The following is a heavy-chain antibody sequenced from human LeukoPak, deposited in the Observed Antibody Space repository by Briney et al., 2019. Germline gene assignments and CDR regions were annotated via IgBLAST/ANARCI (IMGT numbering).Heavy chain of an antibody. J-gene: IGHJ6*03. CDR1: GYTFTGYY. D-gene: IGHD1-26*01. CDR2: INPNSGGT. V-gene: IGHV1-2*02. CDR3: ARSGSYPSHYYYMDV. Sequence: GASVKVSCKASGYTFTGYYMHWVRQAPGQGLEWMGWINPNSGGTNYAQKFQGRVTMTRDTSISTAYVELSRLRSDDTAVYYCARSGSYPSHYYYMDVWGKGTTVTVSS.